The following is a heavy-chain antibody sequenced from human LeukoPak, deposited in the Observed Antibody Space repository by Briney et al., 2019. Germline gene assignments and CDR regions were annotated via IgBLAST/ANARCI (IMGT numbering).Heavy chain of an antibody. CDR2: ISGSGGST. J-gene: IGHJ4*02. D-gene: IGHD3-22*01. CDR1: GFTFSSYA. Sequence: PGGSLSLSCAASGFTFSSYAMSWVRQAPGEGLEWVSAISGSGGSTYYADSVKGRFTISRDNSKNTLYLQMNSLRAEDTAVYYCANYYDSSGYYYFDYWGQGTLVTVSS. CDR3: ANYYDSSGYYYFDY. V-gene: IGHV3-23*01.